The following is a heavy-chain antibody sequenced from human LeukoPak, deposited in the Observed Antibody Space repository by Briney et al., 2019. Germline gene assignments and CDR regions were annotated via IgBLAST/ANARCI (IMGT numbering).Heavy chain of an antibody. D-gene: IGHD6-19*01. CDR3: AKDGSSGWFDY. J-gene: IGHJ4*02. CDR1: GFTFDDYA. Sequence: GRSLRLSCAASGFTFDDYAMHWVRQAPGKGLEWVSGISWNSGSIGYADSVKGRFTISRDNAKNSLYLQMNSLRAEDTALYYCAKDGSSGWFDYWGQGTLVTVSS. CDR2: ISWNSGSI. V-gene: IGHV3-9*01.